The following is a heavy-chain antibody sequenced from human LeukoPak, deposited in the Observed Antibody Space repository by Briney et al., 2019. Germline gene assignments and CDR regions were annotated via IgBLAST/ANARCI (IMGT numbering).Heavy chain of an antibody. CDR3: ARDSSMLRGPLVIYYFDF. D-gene: IGHD3-10*01. J-gene: IGHJ4*02. Sequence: GGSLRLSCAASGFTFSSYAMHWVRQAPGKGLEWVAVISYDGSNKYYADSVKGRFTISRDNSKNTLYLQMNSLRVEDTAVYYCARDSSMLRGPLVIYYFDFWGQGTLVTVSS. V-gene: IGHV3-30*04. CDR1: GFTFSSYA. CDR2: ISYDGSNK.